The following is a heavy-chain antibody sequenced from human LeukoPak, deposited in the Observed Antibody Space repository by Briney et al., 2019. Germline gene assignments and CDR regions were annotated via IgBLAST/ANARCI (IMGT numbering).Heavy chain of an antibody. V-gene: IGHV6-1*01. CDR2: TYYRSKWYN. J-gene: IGHJ6*02. CDR1: GDSVSSNSAA. CDR3: ARDYMMVAGTYGGYYYYYGMDV. D-gene: IGHD6-19*01. Sequence: SQTLSLTCAISGDSVSSNSAAWTWIRQSPSRGLEWLGRTYYRSKWYNDYAVSVKSRITINPDTSKNQFSLQLNSVTPEDTAVYYCARDYMMVAGTYGGYYYYYGMDVWDQGTTVTVSS.